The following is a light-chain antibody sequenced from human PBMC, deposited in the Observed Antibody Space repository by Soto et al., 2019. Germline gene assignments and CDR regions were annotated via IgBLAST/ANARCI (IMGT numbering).Light chain of an antibody. Sequence: QSVLTQPPSVSAAPGQTVTISCSGSSSNIGSNYVSWYQHLPGTAPKLLIYDNNKRPSGIPDRFSGPQSGTSATLGITGLQTGDEADYYCGTWDSSLSAVFGGGTKVTVL. CDR3: GTWDSSLSAV. J-gene: IGLJ2*01. CDR2: DNN. CDR1: SSNIGSNY. V-gene: IGLV1-51*01.